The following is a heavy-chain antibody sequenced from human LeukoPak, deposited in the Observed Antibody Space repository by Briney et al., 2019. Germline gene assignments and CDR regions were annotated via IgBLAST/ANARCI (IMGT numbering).Heavy chain of an antibody. J-gene: IGHJ4*02. V-gene: IGHV3-30*04. CDR1: GFTFSSYA. Sequence: GRSLRLSCAASGFTFSSYAMHWVRQAPGKGLEWVAVISYDGSNEYYADSVKGRFTISRDNSKNTLYLQMNSLRAEDTAVYYCARDQEGGPSDYWGQGTLVTVSS. D-gene: IGHD2-15*01. CDR3: ARDQEGGPSDY. CDR2: ISYDGSNE.